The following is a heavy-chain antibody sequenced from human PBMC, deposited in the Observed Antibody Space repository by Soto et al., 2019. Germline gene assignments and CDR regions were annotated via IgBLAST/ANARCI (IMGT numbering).Heavy chain of an antibody. CDR2: IYYSGST. CDR3: AKDKAILGAKGWFNP. V-gene: IGHV4-30-4*01. CDR1: GGSISSGDYY. J-gene: IGHJ5*02. Sequence: PSETLSLTCTVSGGSISSGDYYWSWIRQPPGKGLEWIGYIYYSGSTYYNPSLKSRVTISVDTSKNQFSLKLSSVTAADTAVYYCAKDKAILGAKGWFNPWGQGTLVTVSS. D-gene: IGHD3-16*01.